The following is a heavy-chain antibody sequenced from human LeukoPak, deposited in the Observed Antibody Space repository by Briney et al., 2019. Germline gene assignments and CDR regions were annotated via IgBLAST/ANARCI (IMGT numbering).Heavy chain of an antibody. V-gene: IGHV3-7*01. J-gene: IGHJ4*02. CDR2: IKYDGGGK. CDR3: VRDFTWTTGDEI. CDR1: GFTFSGHW. D-gene: IGHD7-27*01. Sequence: GGSLRLSCAASGFTFSGHWMSWVRQAPGKGLEWVANIKYDGGGKYYMDSVKGRFAVSRDNAKNSLYLQLSSLRAEDTAVYYCVRDFTWTTGDEIWGQGTLVTVSS.